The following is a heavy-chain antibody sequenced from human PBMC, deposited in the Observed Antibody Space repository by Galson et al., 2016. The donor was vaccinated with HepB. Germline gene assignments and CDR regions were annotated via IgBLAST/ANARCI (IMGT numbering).Heavy chain of an antibody. V-gene: IGHV3-23*01. J-gene: IGHJ3*02. CDR1: GFTFTDYA. Sequence: SLRLSCAASGFTFTDYAMTWVRQAPGKGLEWVALISGSGGNAYYADSVKRRFAISRDNSRGTVVLQMGSLIAEDTARYYCARVRGFYDALNIWGQWTMVSVSS. CDR3: ARVRGFYDALNI. D-gene: IGHD5-12*01. CDR2: ISGSGGNA.